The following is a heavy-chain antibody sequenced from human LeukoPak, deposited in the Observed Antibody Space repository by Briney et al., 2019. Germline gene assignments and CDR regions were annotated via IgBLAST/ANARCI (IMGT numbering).Heavy chain of an antibody. Sequence: ASVKVSCKASGYTFTTYYMHWVRQAPGQGLEWMGMVIPSGGSTSYAQKFQGRVTMTRDTSTSTVYMELSSLRSEDTAVYYRARDPSDGRYTYGSLYYYYMDVWGKGTTVTVSS. V-gene: IGHV1-46*01. D-gene: IGHD5-18*01. CDR3: ARDPSDGRYTYGSLYYYYMDV. CDR2: VIPSGGST. CDR1: GYTFTTYY. J-gene: IGHJ6*03.